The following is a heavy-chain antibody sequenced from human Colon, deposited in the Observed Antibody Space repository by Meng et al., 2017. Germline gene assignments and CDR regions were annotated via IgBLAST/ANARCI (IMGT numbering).Heavy chain of an antibody. CDR2: MNTKSGKT. V-gene: IGHV1-8*03. Sequence: ASVKVSCKASGYTFTNYDINWVRQATGQGLEWMGWMNTKSGKTGYAQKFQGRVTITSDTSIGTAYMELSTVTSEDTAVYYCARAGSGYYDSHFDSWGQGTPVTVSS. D-gene: IGHD3-22*01. CDR3: ARAGSGYYDSHFDS. CDR1: GYTFTNYD. J-gene: IGHJ4*02.